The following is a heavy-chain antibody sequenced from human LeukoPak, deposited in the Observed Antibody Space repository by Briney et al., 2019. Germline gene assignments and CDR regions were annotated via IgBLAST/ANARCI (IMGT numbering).Heavy chain of an antibody. J-gene: IGHJ6*03. Sequence: PSETLSLTCTVSGGSISSYYWSWIRQPPGNALEWIGYLYYSGSTNYNPSLKSRVTISIDTSKNQFSLKLSSVTSADPAVYYCARLPYYSPIDVRGKAPTVTVSS. CDR1: GGSISSYY. CDR2: LYYSGST. CDR3: ARLPYYSPIDV. V-gene: IGHV4-59*01.